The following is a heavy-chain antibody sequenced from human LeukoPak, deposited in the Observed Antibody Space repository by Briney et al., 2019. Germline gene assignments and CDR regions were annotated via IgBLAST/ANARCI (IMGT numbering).Heavy chain of an antibody. CDR3: ARVVRPAVTIFGVATRPVYYYTDV. CDR2: IFYSGTT. D-gene: IGHD3-3*01. Sequence: PSETLSLTCTVSGGSISSTSYFGGWIRRPPGKGLEWIVTIFYSGTTYYDPSRKRRVTISVDTSKNQFSLKLRSVTAADTAVYYCARVVRPAVTIFGVATRPVYYYTDVWGKGTTVTVSS. J-gene: IGHJ6*03. V-gene: IGHV4-39*01. CDR1: GGSISSTSYF.